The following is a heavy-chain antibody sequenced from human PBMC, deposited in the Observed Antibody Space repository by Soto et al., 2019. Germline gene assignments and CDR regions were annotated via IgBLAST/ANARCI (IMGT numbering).Heavy chain of an antibody. Sequence: ASVKVSCKASGYTFTGYYMHWVRQAPGQGLEWMGWINPNSGGTNYAQKFQGRVTMTRDTSISTAYMELSRLRSDDTAVYYCARDVYGSGSYYNSGFDYWGQGTLVTVSS. CDR2: INPNSGGT. V-gene: IGHV1-2*02. CDR1: GYTFTGYY. J-gene: IGHJ4*02. CDR3: ARDVYGSGSYYNSGFDY. D-gene: IGHD3-10*01.